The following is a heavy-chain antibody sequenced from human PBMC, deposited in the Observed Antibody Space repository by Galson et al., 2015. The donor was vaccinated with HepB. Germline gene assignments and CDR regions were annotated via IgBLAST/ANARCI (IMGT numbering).Heavy chain of an antibody. V-gene: IGHV1-24*01. Sequence: SVKVSCKVSGYTLTELSMHWVRQAPGKGLEWMGGFDPEDGETIYAQKFQGRVTMTEDTSTDTAYMELSSLRSEDTAVYYCATQILTGYYGSFSSWGQGTLVTVSS. CDR1: GYTLTELS. CDR2: FDPEDGET. CDR3: ATQILTGYYGSFSS. D-gene: IGHD3-9*01. J-gene: IGHJ5*02.